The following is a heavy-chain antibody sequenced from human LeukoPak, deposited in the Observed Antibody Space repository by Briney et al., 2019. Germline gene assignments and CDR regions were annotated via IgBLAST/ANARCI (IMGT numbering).Heavy chain of an antibody. J-gene: IGHJ4*02. V-gene: IGHV3-49*04. CDR2: IRSKAYGGTP. CDR1: GFTFGVYA. CDR3: TRIGTSGGEFDY. D-gene: IGHD3-10*01. Sequence: GGSLRLSCTASGFTFGVYAMSWVRQAPGKGPEGVGFIRSKAYGGTPEYAASVKGRFTISRDDSKSTAYVQVNSLKSEDTATYYCTRIGTSGGEFDYWGQGTLVTVTS.